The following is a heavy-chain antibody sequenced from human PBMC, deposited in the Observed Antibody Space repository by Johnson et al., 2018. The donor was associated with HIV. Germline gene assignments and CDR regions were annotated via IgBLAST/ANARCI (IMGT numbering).Heavy chain of an antibody. J-gene: IGHJ3*02. V-gene: IGHV3-30*02. CDR1: GFTFSSYG. CDR3: AKDRGDGVAARRRSAFDI. D-gene: IGHD6-6*01. Sequence: QVQLVESGGGLIQPGESLRLSCAASGFTFSSYGMHWVRQAPGKGLEWVAFIRYNGSNQYYADSVKGRFTISRDNSKNTLYLQMNSLRAEDTAVYYCAKDRGDGVAARRRSAFDIWGQGTMVTVSS. CDR2: IRYNGSNQ.